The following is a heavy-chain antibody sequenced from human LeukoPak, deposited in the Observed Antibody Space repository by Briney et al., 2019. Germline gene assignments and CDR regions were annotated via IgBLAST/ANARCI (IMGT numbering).Heavy chain of an antibody. V-gene: IGHV4-38-2*02. D-gene: IGHD3-9*01. CDR2: IYNNGNT. J-gene: IGHJ5*02. Sequence: SETLSLTCSVSGYFIRTDYYWGRARHSPGTGPGRIGNIYNNGNTYYNPSLRSRVTISVDTSKDEFSLKVRYMTAADTAVYYCARVPGVYYDSLTGYGSGWFDPWSPGTLVTVFS. CDR3: ARVPGVYYDSLTGYGSGWFDP. CDR1: GYFIRTDYY.